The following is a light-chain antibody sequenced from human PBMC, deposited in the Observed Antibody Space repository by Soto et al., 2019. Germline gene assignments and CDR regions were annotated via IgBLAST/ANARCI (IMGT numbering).Light chain of an antibody. CDR1: SSDVGGYSY. V-gene: IGLV2-8*01. J-gene: IGLJ1*01. CDR3: SSYSGSNNV. CDR2: EVT. Sequence: QSVLTQPPSASGYPGQSVTISCTGTSSDVGGYSYVSWYQHHPGKAPKLMIYEVTKRPSGVPDRFSGSKSGNTASLTVSGCQAEDEADYYCSSYSGSNNVVGTGTKLTVL.